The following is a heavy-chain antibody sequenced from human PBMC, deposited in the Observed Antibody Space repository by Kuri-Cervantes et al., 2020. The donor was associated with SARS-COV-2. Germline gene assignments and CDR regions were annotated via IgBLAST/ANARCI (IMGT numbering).Heavy chain of an antibody. V-gene: IGHV3-30*18. CDR2: ISHDGKNK. CDR1: GFAFSNYG. D-gene: IGHD2-21*01. Sequence: GESLKISCAASGFAFSNYGMHWVRQAPGKGPEWVAVISHDGKNKKCIASGKGRFTISRDNSQNTLYLHMKSLRSEDTAMYYCAKDRVGVQDFWGQGTLVTVSS. CDR3: AKDRVGVQDF. J-gene: IGHJ4*02.